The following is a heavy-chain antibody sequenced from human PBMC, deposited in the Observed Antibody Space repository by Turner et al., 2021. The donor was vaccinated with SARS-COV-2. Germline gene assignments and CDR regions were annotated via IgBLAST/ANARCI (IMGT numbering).Heavy chain of an antibody. CDR3: ATGGWDLRLFDWLYGMDV. J-gene: IGHJ6*02. Sequence: QVQLVQSGADVNKPGASVKVSCKVSGYTLTELSMHWVRQAPGKGLEWMGGFDPEDGETIYAQKFQGRVTMTEDTTADKAYKERRSLRYEDTAVYYCATGGWDLRLFDWLYGMDVWGQGTTVTVSS. V-gene: IGHV1-24*01. CDR2: FDPEDGET. CDR1: GYTLTELS. D-gene: IGHD3-9*01.